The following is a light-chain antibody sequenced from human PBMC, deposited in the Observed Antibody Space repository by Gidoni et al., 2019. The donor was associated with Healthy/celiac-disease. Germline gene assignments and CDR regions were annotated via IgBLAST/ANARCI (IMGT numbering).Light chain of an antibody. CDR3: QQYNNWPPVS. Sequence: EIVTTQYPATLSVSPGERATLSCRASQSVSSNLAWYQQKPGQAPRLLIYGASTRATGIPARFSGIGSGTEFTLTISSLQSEDFAVYYCQQYNNWPPVSFGHXTKLEIK. V-gene: IGKV3D-15*01. J-gene: IGKJ2*03. CDR2: GAS. CDR1: QSVSSN.